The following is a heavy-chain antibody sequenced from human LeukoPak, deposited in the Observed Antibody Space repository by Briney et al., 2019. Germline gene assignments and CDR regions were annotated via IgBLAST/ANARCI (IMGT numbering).Heavy chain of an antibody. CDR2: INHSGST. CDR3: ARGGDYGVYYFDY. CDR1: GGSFSGYY. D-gene: IGHD4-17*01. J-gene: IGHJ4*02. V-gene: IGHV4-34*01. Sequence: PSETLSLTCAVYGGSFSGYYWSWIRQPPGKGLEWIGEINHSGSTNYNPSLKSRVTISVDTSKNQFSLKLSSVTAADTAVYYCARGGDYGVYYFDYWGQGTLVTVSS.